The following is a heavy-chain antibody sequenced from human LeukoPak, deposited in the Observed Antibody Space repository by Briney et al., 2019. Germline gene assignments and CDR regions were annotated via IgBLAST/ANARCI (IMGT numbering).Heavy chain of an antibody. D-gene: IGHD6-6*01. J-gene: IGHJ6*03. CDR1: GASITNYY. CDR3: ARSIVARPNYYYYLDV. CDR2: IYTSGGT. V-gene: IGHV4-4*07. Sequence: SETLSLTCTVPGASITNYYWNWIRQPAGKGLEWIGRIYTSGGTNYNPSLKTRVTMSVDTSKNHFSLKLNSVTAAYTAVFYCARSIVARPNYYYYLDVWGKGITVTVSS.